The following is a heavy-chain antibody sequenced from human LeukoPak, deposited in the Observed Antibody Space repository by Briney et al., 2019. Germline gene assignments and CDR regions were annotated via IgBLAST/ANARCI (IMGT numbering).Heavy chain of an antibody. CDR2: IYYSGST. CDR1: GGSISSGDYY. V-gene: IGHV4-30-4*01. D-gene: IGHD3-16*02. J-gene: IGHJ3*02. CDR3: ARDAYDYVWGSYPDDAFDI. Sequence: SETLSLTCTVSGGSISSGDYYWSWIPQPPGKGLEWIRYIYYSGSTYYNPSLKSRVTISVDTSKNQFSLKLSSVTAADTAVYYCARDAYDYVWGSYPDDAFDIWGQGTMVTVSS.